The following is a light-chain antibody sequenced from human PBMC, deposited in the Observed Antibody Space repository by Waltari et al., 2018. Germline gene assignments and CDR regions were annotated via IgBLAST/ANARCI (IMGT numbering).Light chain of an antibody. J-gene: IGKJ4*01. CDR3: QQSYSTPPLT. V-gene: IGKV1-39*01. Sequence: DIQMTQSPSSLSASVGASVTIHCRASQSISSYLNWYQQKPGKAPKLLFYAASSLQSGVPSRFSGSGSGTDFTLTISSLQPEDFATYYCQQSYSTPPLTFGGGTKVEIK. CDR2: AAS. CDR1: QSISSY.